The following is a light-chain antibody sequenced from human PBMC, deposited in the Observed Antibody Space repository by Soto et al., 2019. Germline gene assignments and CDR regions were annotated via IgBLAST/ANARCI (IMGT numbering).Light chain of an antibody. V-gene: IGKV3-20*01. Sequence: IVLTQSPGTLSLSPGERATLSCRASQTGSNSYLAWYQQKSGQAPRLLIYGVSTRATGIPDRFSGSGSGTEFALTISRLEPEDFAVYYCQQYNNWPPITFGQGTRLEIK. CDR3: QQYNNWPPIT. J-gene: IGKJ5*01. CDR1: QTGSNSY. CDR2: GVS.